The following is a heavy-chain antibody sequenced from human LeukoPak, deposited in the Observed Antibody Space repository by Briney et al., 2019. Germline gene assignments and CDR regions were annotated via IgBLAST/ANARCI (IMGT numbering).Heavy chain of an antibody. D-gene: IGHD5-18*01. Sequence: GGSLRLSCVASGFTFSSYWIHWVRQAPGKGLVWVSRINSDGGSTDYADSVKGRFTISRDNAKNTLYLQMNSLQTEDTAVYYCTTVWVGYACFDYWGQGTLVTVSS. V-gene: IGHV3-74*01. J-gene: IGHJ4*02. CDR3: TTVWVGYACFDY. CDR2: INSDGGST. CDR1: GFTFSSYW.